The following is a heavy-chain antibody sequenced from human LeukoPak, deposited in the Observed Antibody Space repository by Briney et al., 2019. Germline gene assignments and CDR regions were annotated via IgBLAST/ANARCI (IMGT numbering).Heavy chain of an antibody. CDR3: AREVGDGYFDY. CDR1: GGTLSIHG. Sequence: GASVKVSCKASGGTLSIHGISWVRQAPGQGLEWMGGIIPMFGTTNYAQKFQGRVTITADESTSTAHMELSSLRNEDTAVYYCAREVGDGYFDYWGQGTLVTVSS. J-gene: IGHJ4*02. V-gene: IGHV1-69*01. D-gene: IGHD5-24*01. CDR2: IIPMFGTT.